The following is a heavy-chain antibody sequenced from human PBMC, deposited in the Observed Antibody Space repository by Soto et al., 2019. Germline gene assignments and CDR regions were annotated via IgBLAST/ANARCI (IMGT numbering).Heavy chain of an antibody. D-gene: IGHD1-1*01. Sequence: QVHLVQSGAEVKKPGASVKVSCKGSGYAFTTYGITWVRQAPGQGLEWMGWISAHNGNTNYALKLQGRGTVTRETSTSRAYMELRSLRANDTAVYYCARGRYGDYWGQGALVTVSS. CDR1: GYAFTTYG. CDR2: ISAHNGNT. CDR3: ARGRYGDY. V-gene: IGHV1-18*01. J-gene: IGHJ4*02.